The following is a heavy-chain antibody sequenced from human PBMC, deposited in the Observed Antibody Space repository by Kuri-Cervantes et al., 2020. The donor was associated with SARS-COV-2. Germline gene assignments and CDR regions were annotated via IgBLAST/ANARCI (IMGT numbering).Heavy chain of an antibody. V-gene: IGHV3-48*02. J-gene: IGHJ4*02. CDR1: GFTFSSYT. Sequence: GESLKISCACSGFTFSSYTMNWVRQAPGKGLEWVSYISSSSSTIYYADSVKGRFTISRDNAKNSLYLQMNSLRDEDTAVYYCARVVLWELGNLDYWGQGTLVTVSS. D-gene: IGHD1-26*01. CDR3: ARVVLWELGNLDY. CDR2: ISSSSSTI.